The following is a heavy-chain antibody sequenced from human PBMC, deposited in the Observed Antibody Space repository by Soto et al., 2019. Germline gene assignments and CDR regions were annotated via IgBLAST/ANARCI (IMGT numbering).Heavy chain of an antibody. Sequence: EVQLLESGGGLVQPGGSLRLSCAASGFTFSSYAMSWVRQAPGKGLEWVSAISGSGGSTYYADSVKGRFTISRDNSKNTLDLQMNRLRGEDTAGNYCAKGPIFGVVISSPYYYYYYMDVWGKGTTVTVSS. D-gene: IGHD3-3*01. J-gene: IGHJ6*03. CDR3: AKGPIFGVVISSPYYYYYYMDV. CDR2: ISGSGGST. CDR1: GFTFSSYA. V-gene: IGHV3-23*01.